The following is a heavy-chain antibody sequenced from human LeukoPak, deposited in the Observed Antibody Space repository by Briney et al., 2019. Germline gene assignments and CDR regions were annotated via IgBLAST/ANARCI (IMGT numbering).Heavy chain of an antibody. CDR1: GFTFSSYA. J-gene: IGHJ4*02. V-gene: IGHV3-30*04. CDR2: ISYDGSNK. D-gene: IGHD2-2*01. Sequence: GGSLRLSCAASGFTFSSYAMHWVRQAPGKGLEWVAVISYDGSNKYYADSVKGRFTISRDNSKNTLYQQMNSLRAEDTAVYYCASDIVVVPAAYCYRGQGTLVT. CDR3: ASDIVVVPAAYCY.